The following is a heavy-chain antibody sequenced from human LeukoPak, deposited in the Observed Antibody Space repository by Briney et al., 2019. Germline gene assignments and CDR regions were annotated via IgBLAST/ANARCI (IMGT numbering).Heavy chain of an antibody. CDR3: ARDVYCSGGNCYYYFDY. CDR2: ISAYNGDT. Sequence: ASVKVSCKASGYTFTTYDIAWVRQAPGQGLEWMAWISAYNGDTNYAQKLQGRVTMTTDTSTSTAYMELTSLNSDDTAVYYCARDVYCSGGNCYYYFDYWGQGTLVTVSS. V-gene: IGHV1-18*01. D-gene: IGHD2-15*01. CDR1: GYTFTTYD. J-gene: IGHJ4*02.